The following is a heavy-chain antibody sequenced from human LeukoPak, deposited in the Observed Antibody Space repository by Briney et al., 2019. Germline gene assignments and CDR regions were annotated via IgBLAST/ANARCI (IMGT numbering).Heavy chain of an antibody. CDR3: AKARMSWTHWFDP. CDR1: GGCFSDDY. CDR2: INHSGST. J-gene: IGHJ5*02. Sequence: SETLSLTCAVYGGCFSDDYWSWIRQSPGKGLEWIGEINHSGSTTYNPSLKSQATISLDTSKNQFSLKLSSVTAADTAVYYCAKARMSWTHWFDPRGQGTLVTVSS. V-gene: IGHV4-34*01. D-gene: IGHD6-13*01.